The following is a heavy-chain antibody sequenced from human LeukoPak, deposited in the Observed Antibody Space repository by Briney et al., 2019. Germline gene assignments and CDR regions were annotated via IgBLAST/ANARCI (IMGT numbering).Heavy chain of an antibody. CDR2: VYNSETT. D-gene: IGHD2-2*01. CDR1: GASISRYY. V-gene: IGHV4-59*01. Sequence: SETLSLTCTVSGASISRYYWSWIRQSPGKGLEWIGYVYNSETTNYNPSLKSRVAMSLYTSRSQFSLRLRSVTAADTALYFCAGGGYCSSSSCFAPLFDWWGRGTLVTVSS. J-gene: IGHJ4*02. CDR3: AGGGYCSSSSCFAPLFDW.